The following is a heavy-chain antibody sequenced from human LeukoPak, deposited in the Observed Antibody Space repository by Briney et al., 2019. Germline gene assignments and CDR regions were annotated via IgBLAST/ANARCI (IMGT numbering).Heavy chain of an antibody. CDR2: ISSSSNTI. Sequence: QPGGSLRLSCAASGFTFSSYNMNWVRRAPGKGLEWVSYISSSSNTIYYADSVKGRFTTSRDNAKNSLYLQMNSLRDEDTAVYYCARADFDYWGQGTLVTVSS. V-gene: IGHV3-48*02. J-gene: IGHJ4*02. CDR3: ARADFDY. CDR1: GFTFSSYN.